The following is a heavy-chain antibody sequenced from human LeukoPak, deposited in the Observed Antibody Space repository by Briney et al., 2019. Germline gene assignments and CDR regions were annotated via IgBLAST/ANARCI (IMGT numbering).Heavy chain of an antibody. CDR3: AREGGRNSYLDY. D-gene: IGHD1-26*01. CDR1: GYTFSSYF. Sequence: GASVKVSCKASGYTFSSYFIHWVRQAPGQGLQWMGVINPSGGSTGYAQEFQGRLTVTRDTSTSTVYMELSSLLSEDTAVYYCAREGGRNSYLDYWGQGTQVIVSS. CDR2: INPSGGST. V-gene: IGHV1-46*01. J-gene: IGHJ4*02.